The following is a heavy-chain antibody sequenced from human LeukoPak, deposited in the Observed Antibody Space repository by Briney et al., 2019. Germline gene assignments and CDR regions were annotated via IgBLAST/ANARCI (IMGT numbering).Heavy chain of an antibody. Sequence: ASVKVSCKASGYTFTSYYMHWVRQAPGQGLEWMGIINPSGGSTSYAQKFQGRVTMTRDTSTSTVYMELSGLRSDDTAVYYCASFSSSKCRAGGDCSNFSFDQWGQGTLVTVSS. J-gene: IGHJ4*02. D-gene: IGHD2-21*02. CDR3: ASFSSSKCRAGGDCSNFSFDQ. CDR1: GYTFTSYY. V-gene: IGHV1-46*01. CDR2: INPSGGST.